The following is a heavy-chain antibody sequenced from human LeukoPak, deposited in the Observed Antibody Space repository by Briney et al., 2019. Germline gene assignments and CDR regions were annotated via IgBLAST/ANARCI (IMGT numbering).Heavy chain of an antibody. J-gene: IGHJ5*02. CDR2: FIPILGIA. CDR1: GGTFSSYA. Sequence: GASVKVSCKASGGTFSSYAISWVRQAPGQGLEWMGRFIPILGIANYAQRFQGRVTITADKSTSTAYMELSSLRSEDTAVYYCARGDFDSSFVAPYNWFDPWGQGTLVTVSS. V-gene: IGHV1-69*04. D-gene: IGHD6-6*01. CDR3: ARGDFDSSFVAPYNWFDP.